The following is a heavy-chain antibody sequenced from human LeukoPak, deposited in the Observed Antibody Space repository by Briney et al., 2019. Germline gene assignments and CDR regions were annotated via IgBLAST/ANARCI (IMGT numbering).Heavy chain of an antibody. CDR2: ISYDGSNK. D-gene: IGHD3-10*01. V-gene: IGHV3-30-3*01. J-gene: IGHJ2*01. CDR3: ARGGSGNSYWYIDL. CDR1: GFSFSTYA. Sequence: GGSLRLSCAASGFSFSTYAIHWVRQAPGKGLEWVAVISYDGSNKYYPDSVKGRFTISRDNSENTVHLQMHSLRVEDTAVYHCARGGSGNSYWYIDLWGRGTLVTVSS.